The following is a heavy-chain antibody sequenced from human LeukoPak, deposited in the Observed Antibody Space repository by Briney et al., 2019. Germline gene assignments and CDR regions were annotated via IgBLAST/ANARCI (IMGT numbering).Heavy chain of an antibody. V-gene: IGHV4-59*12. D-gene: IGHD4-23*01. CDR3: ARGSITVVPAFDI. Sequence: PSETLSLTCTVTGGSTSTYYWSWIRQPPGKGLEWIACIYYSGSTVYNPSLRSRGTISVDTSKNQFSLKLTSVTAADTAVYYCARGSITVVPAFDIWGQGTMVTVSS. CDR1: GGSTSTYY. J-gene: IGHJ3*02. CDR2: IYYSGST.